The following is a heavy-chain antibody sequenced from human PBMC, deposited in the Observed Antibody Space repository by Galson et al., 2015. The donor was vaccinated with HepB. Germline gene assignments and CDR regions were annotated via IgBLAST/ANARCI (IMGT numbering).Heavy chain of an antibody. CDR2: ISGSSGST. CDR1: GFTFSIYA. D-gene: IGHD6-13*01. Sequence: SLRLSCAASGFTFSIYAMNWVRQAPGKGLEWVSGISGSSGSTYYADSVKGRFTISRDNSKNTLYLQMNSLRAEDTAVYYCAKVRSSWTGASDIWGQGTMVTVSS. CDR3: AKVRSSWTGASDI. V-gene: IGHV3-23*01. J-gene: IGHJ3*02.